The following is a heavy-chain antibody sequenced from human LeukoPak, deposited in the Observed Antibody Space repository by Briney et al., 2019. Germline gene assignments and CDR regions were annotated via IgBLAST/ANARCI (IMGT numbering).Heavy chain of an antibody. V-gene: IGHV1-2*06. J-gene: IGHJ5*02. CDR1: GYTFTGYY. D-gene: IGHD1-7*01. CDR2: INPNSGGT. Sequence: ASVKVSCKASGYTFTGYYMHWVRQAPGQGLEWMGRINPNSGGTNYAQKFQGRVTMTRDTSISTAYMELSRLRSDDTAVYYCARALRNYKNWFDPWGQGTLVTVSS. CDR3: ARALRNYKNWFDP.